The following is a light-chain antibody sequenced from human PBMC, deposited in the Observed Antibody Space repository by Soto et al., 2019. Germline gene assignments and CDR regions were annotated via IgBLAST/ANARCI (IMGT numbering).Light chain of an antibody. CDR3: QQYNDSFPYT. V-gene: IGKV1-5*03. Sequence: DIQMTQAPSTLSASVGDRVTITCRARQSISRCLAWSQQKPGTAPKLLSYEASTLESGVPSRFSGSRSGTEFTLTVSSLQPDDFATYYCQQYNDSFPYTFGQGTKLEIK. CDR1: QSISRC. J-gene: IGKJ2*01. CDR2: EAS.